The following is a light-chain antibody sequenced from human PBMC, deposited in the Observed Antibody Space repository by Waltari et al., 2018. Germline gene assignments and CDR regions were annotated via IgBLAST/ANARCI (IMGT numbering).Light chain of an antibody. Sequence: EIVLTQSPGTLSLSVGERATVSCRASESVSRALAWYQQEPGQAPRLLIYGASTRATGIPDRFSGRGSGTDFSLTISRLEPDDFAVYYCQHYLRLPVTFGQGTTVEI. CDR2: GAS. CDR3: QHYLRLPVT. CDR1: ESVSRA. V-gene: IGKV3-20*01. J-gene: IGKJ1*01.